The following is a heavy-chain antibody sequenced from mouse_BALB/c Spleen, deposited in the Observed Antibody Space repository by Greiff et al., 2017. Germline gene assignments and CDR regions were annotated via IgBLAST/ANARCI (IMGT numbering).Heavy chain of an antibody. V-gene: IGHV5-6-5*01. CDR2: ISSGGSI. D-gene: IGHD1-1*01. Sequence: EVQLVESGGGLVKPGGSLKLSCAASGFTFSSYAMSWVRQTPEKRLEWVASISSGGSIYYPDSVKGRFTISRDNARNILYLQMSSLRSEDTAMYYCARVDYGSSVFAYWGQGTLVTVSA. CDR1: GFTFSSYA. CDR3: ARVDYGSSVFAY. J-gene: IGHJ3*01.